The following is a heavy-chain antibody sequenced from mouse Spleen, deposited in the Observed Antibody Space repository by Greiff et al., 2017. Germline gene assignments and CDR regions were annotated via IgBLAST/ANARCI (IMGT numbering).Heavy chain of an antibody. J-gene: IGHJ4*01. D-gene: IGHD1-1*01. Sequence: EVQLQQSGPVLVKPGASGRMSCKAPGYTSTDTYMNWGKQSHGKSLEWIGVINPYNGGTSTNQKSKGKATWTVDKPSSTPYMEPTSLTPGDSAVFYCARDYYGGRLGYWGQRNSVTVSS. CDR2: INPYNGGT. V-gene: IGHV1-19*01. CDR3: ARDYYGGRLGY. CDR1: GYTSTDTY.